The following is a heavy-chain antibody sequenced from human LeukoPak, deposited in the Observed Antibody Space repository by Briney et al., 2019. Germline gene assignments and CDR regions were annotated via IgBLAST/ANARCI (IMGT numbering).Heavy chain of an antibody. J-gene: IGHJ5*02. CDR2: TFYRSNRSKWYN. CDR3: ARSPQGTATTANWLDP. CDR1: GDSVSSNNAA. Sequence: SQTLSLTCAISGDSVSSNNAAWNWIRQSPSRGLEWLGRTFYRSNRSKWYNDYAVSVKSRITIKPDTSKNQFSLNLISVTAADTAVYYCARSPQGTATTANWLDPWGQGTLVTVSS. D-gene: IGHD4-17*01. V-gene: IGHV6-1*01.